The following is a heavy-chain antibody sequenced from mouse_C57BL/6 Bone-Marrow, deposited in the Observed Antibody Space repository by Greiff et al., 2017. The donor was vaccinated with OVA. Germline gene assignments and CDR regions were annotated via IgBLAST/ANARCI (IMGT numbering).Heavy chain of an antibody. CDR3: ASPDY. J-gene: IGHJ2*01. CDR1: GFTFSSYA. CDR2: ISDGGSYT. V-gene: IGHV5-4*03. Sequence: EVNLVESGGGLVKPGGSLKLSCAASGFTFSSYAMSWVRQTPEKRLEWVATISDGGSYTYYPDNVKGRFTISRDNAKNNLYLQMSHLKSEDTAMYYCASPDYWGQGTTLTVSS.